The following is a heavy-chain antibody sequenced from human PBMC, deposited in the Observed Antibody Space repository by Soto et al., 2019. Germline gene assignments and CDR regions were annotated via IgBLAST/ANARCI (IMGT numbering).Heavy chain of an antibody. Sequence: QVQLVESGGGLAKPGGSLRLSCAASGFTFSDYDMSWIRQAPGKGLEWVSYTSSSGTTIYYADSVKGRFTFSRDNAKNSIYLQMDSLRVEETAGSYCARDTQGIAVDPSYYYGMDVWGQGTTVTVSS. CDR2: TSSSGTTI. CDR3: ARDTQGIAVDPSYYYGMDV. J-gene: IGHJ6*02. CDR1: GFTFSDYD. D-gene: IGHD6-19*01. V-gene: IGHV3-11*01.